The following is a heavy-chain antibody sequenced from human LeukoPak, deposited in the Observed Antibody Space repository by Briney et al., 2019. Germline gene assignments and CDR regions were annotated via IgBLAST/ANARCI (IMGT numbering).Heavy chain of an antibody. CDR1: GFIFGSYS. CDR3: VRGNLGGFDP. CDR2: ITSDESTK. J-gene: IGHJ5*02. V-gene: IGHV3-48*01. Sequence: PGGSLRLSCVASGFIFGSYSVNWVRQAPGKGLEWIAYITSDESTKSYADSVKGRFTISRDNDKNSLYLHMNSLRAEDTALYYCVRGNLGGFDPWGQGTRVTVSS. D-gene: IGHD1-26*01.